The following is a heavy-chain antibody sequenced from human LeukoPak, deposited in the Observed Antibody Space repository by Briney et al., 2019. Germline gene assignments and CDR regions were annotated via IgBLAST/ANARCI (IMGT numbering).Heavy chain of an antibody. D-gene: IGHD1-26*01. V-gene: IGHV1-18*01. J-gene: IGHJ3*02. CDR1: GYIFTTYG. CDR2: ISGHNDDT. CDR3: ARDHGFSGGSYFDTFDI. Sequence: ASVKVSCKASGYIFTTYGISWVRQAPGQGLEWMGWISGHNDDTNYAQKLQGRVTMTTDTSTSTAYMELRSLTSDDTAVYYCARDHGFSGGSYFDTFDIWGRGTMVTVSS.